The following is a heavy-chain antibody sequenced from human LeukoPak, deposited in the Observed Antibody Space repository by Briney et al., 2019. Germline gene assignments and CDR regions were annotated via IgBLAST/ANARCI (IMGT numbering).Heavy chain of an antibody. CDR1: GFTFSSYW. Sequence: GGPLRLSCAASGFTFSSYWMRWVRQAPGKGLEWVANIKQDGSEKYYVDSVKGRFTISRDNAKNSLYLQMNSLRAEDTAVYYCARGQKLLWFGEAFDYWGQGTLVTVSS. D-gene: IGHD3-10*01. V-gene: IGHV3-7*01. CDR2: IKQDGSEK. CDR3: ARGQKLLWFGEAFDY. J-gene: IGHJ4*02.